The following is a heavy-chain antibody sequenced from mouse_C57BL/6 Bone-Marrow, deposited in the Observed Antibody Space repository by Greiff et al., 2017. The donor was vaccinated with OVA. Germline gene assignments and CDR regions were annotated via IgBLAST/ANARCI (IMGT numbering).Heavy chain of an antibody. Sequence: QVQLKESGAELARPGASVKMSCKASGYTFTSYTMHWVKQRPGQGLEWIGYINPSSGYTKYNQKFKDKATLTADKSSSTAYMQLSSLTSEDSAVYYCARGSNSSWFAYWGQGTLVTVSA. CDR3: ARGSNSSWFAY. CDR1: GYTFTSYT. D-gene: IGHD2-5*01. J-gene: IGHJ3*01. V-gene: IGHV1-4*01. CDR2: INPSSGYT.